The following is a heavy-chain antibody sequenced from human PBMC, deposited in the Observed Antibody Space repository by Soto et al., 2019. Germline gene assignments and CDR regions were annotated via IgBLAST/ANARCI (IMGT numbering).Heavy chain of an antibody. CDR3: ARQGGRGIVVVVAARKAFDI. D-gene: IGHD2-15*01. CDR2: IYYSGST. CDR1: GGPISSSSYY. Sequence: ASETLSLTCTVSGGPISSSSYYWGWIRQPPGKGLEWIGSIYYSGSTYYNPSLKSRVTISVDTSKNQFSLKLSSVTAADTAVYYCARQGGRGIVVVVAARKAFDIWGQGTMVTVSS. J-gene: IGHJ3*02. V-gene: IGHV4-39*01.